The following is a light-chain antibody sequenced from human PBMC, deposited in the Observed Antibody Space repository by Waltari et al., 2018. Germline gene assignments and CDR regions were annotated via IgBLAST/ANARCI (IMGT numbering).Light chain of an antibody. CDR3: CSYAGSSFVV. CDR1: SRHVGGYNL. CDR2: EVS. J-gene: IGLJ2*01. V-gene: IGLV2-23*02. Sequence: QSALTQPASVSGSPGQPIPIPCPGTSRHVGGYNLVSWYQQHPGKAPKPMIYEVSKRPSGVSNRFSGSKSGNTASLTISGLQAEDEADYYCCSYAGSSFVVFGGGTKLTVL.